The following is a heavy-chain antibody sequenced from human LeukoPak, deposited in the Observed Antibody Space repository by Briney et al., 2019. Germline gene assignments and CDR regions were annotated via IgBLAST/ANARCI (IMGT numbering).Heavy chain of an antibody. D-gene: IGHD2-21*02. V-gene: IGHV3-30*18. CDR1: GFTFSSYG. Sequence: PGGSLRLSCAASGFTFSSYGMHWVRQAPGKGLEWVAVISYDGSNKYYADSVKGRFTISRDNSKNTLYLQMNSLRAEDTAVYYCAKDKGVVVTANSDYWGQGTLVTVSS. CDR3: AKDKGVVVTANSDY. J-gene: IGHJ4*02. CDR2: ISYDGSNK.